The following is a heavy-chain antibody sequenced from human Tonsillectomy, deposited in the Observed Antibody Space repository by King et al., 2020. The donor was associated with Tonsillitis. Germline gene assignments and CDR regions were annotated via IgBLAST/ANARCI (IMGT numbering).Heavy chain of an antibody. Sequence: VQLVESGGGLVKPGGSLRLSCAASGFTFSSYSMNWVRQAPGKGLEWVSSISSSSSYIYYADSVKGRFTISRDNAKTSLYLQMNSLRAEDTAVYYCAREPARAYYYYGMDVWGQGTTVTVSS. CDR2: ISSSSSYI. CDR3: AREPARAYYYYGMDV. V-gene: IGHV3-21*01. J-gene: IGHJ6*02. CDR1: GFTFSSYS.